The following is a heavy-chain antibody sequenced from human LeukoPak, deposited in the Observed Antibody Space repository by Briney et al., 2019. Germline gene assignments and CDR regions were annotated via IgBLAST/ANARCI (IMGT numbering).Heavy chain of an antibody. CDR1: GGSISSGDYY. CDR2: IYYSGST. D-gene: IGHD3-22*01. V-gene: IGHV4-30-4*01. J-gene: IGHJ3*02. CDR3: TVVSGYYDHDAFDI. Sequence: PSQTLSLTCTVSGGSISSGDYYWSWIRQPPGKGLEWTGYIYYSGSTYYNPSLKSRVTISVDTSKNQFSLKLSSVTAADTAVYYCTVVSGYYDHDAFDIWGQGTMVTVSS.